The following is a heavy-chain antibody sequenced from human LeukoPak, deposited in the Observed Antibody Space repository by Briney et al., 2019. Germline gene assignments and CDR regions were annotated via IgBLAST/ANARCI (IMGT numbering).Heavy chain of an antibody. D-gene: IGHD1-26*01. CDR3: EGPEHLPTYFDH. Sequence: SETLSLTCSVSGGSISSGPYFWSWIRQSPGQGLEWIGYIWPSGSTNYNPSLSGRVAISLDKSRNHFTLMVTAVTAADTAFYAREGPEHLPTYFDHWGRGILVTVSS. CDR1: GGSISSGPYF. V-gene: IGHV4-30-2*06. CDR2: IWPSGST. J-gene: IGHJ4*02.